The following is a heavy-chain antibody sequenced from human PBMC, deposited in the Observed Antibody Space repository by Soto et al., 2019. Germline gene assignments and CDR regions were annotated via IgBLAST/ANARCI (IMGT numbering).Heavy chain of an antibody. J-gene: IGHJ4*02. Sequence: LVESGGGLVYPGGSLRLSCEGSGFRFSDHGMNWVRQAPGKGLQWISYISSNSDITYYADSVKGRFTVSRDNANNALFLQMNSLRDDDTATYYCARLPKGSLVTAWGQGARVTVSS. CDR3: ARLPKGSLVTA. V-gene: IGHV3-48*02. CDR2: ISSNSDIT. CDR1: GFRFSDHG. D-gene: IGHD2-21*02.